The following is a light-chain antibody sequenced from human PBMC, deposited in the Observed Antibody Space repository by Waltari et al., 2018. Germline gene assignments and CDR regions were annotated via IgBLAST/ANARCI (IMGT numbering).Light chain of an antibody. J-gene: IGLJ2*01. CDR1: SSNIGSTP. V-gene: IGLV1-44*01. CDR2: RNN. CDR3: ATWDDTLKVPV. Sequence: QSMLTQPPSGSGTPGQRVTISCYGSSSNIGSTPVNWYQQLPRPDPKLVIFRNNGRPAGVPDRFSASKSGTSASLAISGLQSEDEANEYCATWDDTLKVPVFGGGTKLIVL.